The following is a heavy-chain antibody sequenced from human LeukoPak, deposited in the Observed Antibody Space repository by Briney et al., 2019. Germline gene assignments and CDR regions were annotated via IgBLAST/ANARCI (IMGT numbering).Heavy chain of an antibody. D-gene: IGHD1-14*01. CDR2: INSDGSST. Sequence: GGSLRLSCAASGFTFSSYWMHWVRQAPGKGLVWVSRINSDGSSTSYADSVKGRFTISRDNAKNSLYLQMNSLRAEDTAVYYCARDQTGESRNFYYYYYGMDVWGQGTTVTVSS. J-gene: IGHJ6*02. CDR1: GFTFSSYW. V-gene: IGHV3-74*01. CDR3: ARDQTGESRNFYYYYYGMDV.